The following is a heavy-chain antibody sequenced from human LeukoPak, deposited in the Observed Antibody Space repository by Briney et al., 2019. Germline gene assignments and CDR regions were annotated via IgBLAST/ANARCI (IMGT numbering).Heavy chain of an antibody. CDR3: AKAGVISGWDY. V-gene: IGHV3-53*01. CDR2: IGEEKSGSWT. D-gene: IGHD3-3*02. J-gene: IGHJ4*02. Sequence: PGGSLRLSCAASGFTVSSNYMSWVRQAPVKGLEWLSAIGEEKSGSWTKSADSVKGRFTISRDNSENTLYLQMDSLTVEDTAVYYCAKAGVISGWDYWGQGVLVTVSS. CDR1: GFTVSSNY.